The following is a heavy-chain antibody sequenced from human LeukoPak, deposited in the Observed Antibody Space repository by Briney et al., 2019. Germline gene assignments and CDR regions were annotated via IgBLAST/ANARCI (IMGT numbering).Heavy chain of an antibody. V-gene: IGHV4-61*08. CDR3: ARVDDHGYSDY. J-gene: IGHJ4*02. Sequence: SETLSLTCAVSGGSISSGGYSWSWIRQPPGEGLEWIGYIHYSGSTNYNPSLKSRVTISVDTSKNQFSLNVRSVTDADTAVYYCARVDDHGYSDYWGQGTLVTVSS. D-gene: IGHD3-22*01. CDR2: IHYSGST. CDR1: GGSISSGGYS.